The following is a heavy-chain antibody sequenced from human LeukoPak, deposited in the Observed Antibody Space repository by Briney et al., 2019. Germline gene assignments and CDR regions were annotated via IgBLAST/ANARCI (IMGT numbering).Heavy chain of an antibody. D-gene: IGHD3-10*01. Sequence: GGSLRLACAASGFTFSSYAMSWVRQAPGKGLEWVSAISGSGGSTYYADSVKGRFTISRDNSKNTLYLQMNSLRAEDTAVYYCAKSSSRRVSSFDYWGQGTLVTVSS. J-gene: IGHJ4*02. CDR3: AKSSSRRVSSFDY. CDR1: GFTFSSYA. V-gene: IGHV3-23*01. CDR2: ISGSGGST.